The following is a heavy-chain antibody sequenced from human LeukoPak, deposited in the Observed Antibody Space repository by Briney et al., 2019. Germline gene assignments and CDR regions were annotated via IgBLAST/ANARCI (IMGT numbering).Heavy chain of an antibody. CDR2: FDPEDGET. CDR1: GYTLTELS. Sequence: ASVKVSCKVSGYTLTELSMHWVRQAPGKGLEWMGGFDPEDGETIYAQKFQGRVTMTEDTSTDTAYMELSSLRSEDTAVYYCARDSYYGSGSPFGYWGQGTLVIVSS. V-gene: IGHV1-24*01. CDR3: ARDSYYGSGSPFGY. J-gene: IGHJ4*02. D-gene: IGHD3-10*01.